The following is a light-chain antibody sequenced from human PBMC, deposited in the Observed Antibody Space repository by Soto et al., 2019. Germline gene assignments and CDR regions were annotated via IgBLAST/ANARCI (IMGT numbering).Light chain of an antibody. J-gene: IGLJ1*01. CDR2: SHN. CDR1: SSNIGSNT. V-gene: IGLV1-44*01. CDR3: AAWDDSLNGYV. Sequence: QSVLTQPPSASGTPGQRVTISCSGSSSNIGSNTVNWYQQLPGTAPKLLIYSHNHRPSGVPDRFSGSKSGPSASLAISGLQSEDEADYYCAAWDDSLNGYVFGTGTKLTVL.